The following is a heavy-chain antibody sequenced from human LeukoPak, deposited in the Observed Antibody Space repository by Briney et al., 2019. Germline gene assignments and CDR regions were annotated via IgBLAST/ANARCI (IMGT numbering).Heavy chain of an antibody. CDR1: GITVSDNY. CDR2: IFPDGRT. Sequence: GGSLRLSCAAAGITVSDNYMSWVRQAPGKGPEWVSVIFPDGRTYHADSVKGRFTISRDNSKNTLFLQMNSLRADDTALYHCARTNPVYGDYDYWGQGILVTVSS. V-gene: IGHV3-53*01. D-gene: IGHD4-17*01. CDR3: ARTNPVYGDYDY. J-gene: IGHJ4*02.